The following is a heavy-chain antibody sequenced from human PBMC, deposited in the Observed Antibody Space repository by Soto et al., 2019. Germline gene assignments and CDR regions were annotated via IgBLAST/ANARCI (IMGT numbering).Heavy chain of an antibody. V-gene: IGHV3-48*02. D-gene: IGHD1-7*01. CDR1: GFTFSSYS. Sequence: PGGSLRLSCAASGFTFSSYSMNWVRHAPGKGLEWVSYITSSSSTIYYADSVKGRFTISRDNAKNSLYLQMNSLRDEDTAVYYCARDPNYPYYYYGMDVWGQGTTVTVSS. J-gene: IGHJ6*02. CDR3: ARDPNYPYYYYGMDV. CDR2: ITSSSSTI.